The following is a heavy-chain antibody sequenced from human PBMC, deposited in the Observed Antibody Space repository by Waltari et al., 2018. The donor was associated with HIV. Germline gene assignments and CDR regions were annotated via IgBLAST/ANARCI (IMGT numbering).Heavy chain of an antibody. J-gene: IGHJ4*02. V-gene: IGHV2-70*13. D-gene: IGHD2-15*01. CDR1: GFSLSTSKMC. CDR3: ARSLVVPAASFDF. CDR2: IDWDDDK. Sequence: QVTLRESGPALVKPRQTLTLTCTFSGFSLSTSKMCVNWIRQPPGKGLEWLARIDWDDDKYYATSLKTRLTISRGSSKNQVVLTMTNMDPLDTATYYCARSLVVPAASFDFRGQGILVTVSS.